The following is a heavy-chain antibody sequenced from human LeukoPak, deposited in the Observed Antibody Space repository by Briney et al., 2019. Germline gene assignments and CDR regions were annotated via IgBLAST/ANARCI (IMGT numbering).Heavy chain of an antibody. CDR1: GFTFSSYA. CDR3: ARYAPYGSGGDYYYYYMDV. J-gene: IGHJ6*03. Sequence: PGGSLRLSCAASGFTFSSYAMHWVRQAPGKGLEWVAVISYDGSNKYYADSVKGRFTISRDNSKNTLYLQMNSLRAEDTAVYYCARYAPYGSGGDYYYYYMDVWGKGTTVTVSS. V-gene: IGHV3-30*04. CDR2: ISYDGSNK. D-gene: IGHD3-10*01.